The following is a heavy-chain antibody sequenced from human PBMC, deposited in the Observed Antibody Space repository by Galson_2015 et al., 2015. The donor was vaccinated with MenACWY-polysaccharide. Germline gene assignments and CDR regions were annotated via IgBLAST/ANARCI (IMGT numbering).Heavy chain of an antibody. CDR1: GFTFSSYT. J-gene: IGHJ4*02. D-gene: IGHD6-19*01. Sequence: SLRLSCAASGFTFSSYTMTWVRQAPGKGLEWVSAIGGSGGITYYADSVKGRFTISRDNSKNTLYLEMNSLRAEDTAVYYCAKFTTGGWHDEVDYWGQGTLVTVSS. V-gene: IGHV3-23*01. CDR3: AKFTTGGWHDEVDY. CDR2: IGGSGGIT.